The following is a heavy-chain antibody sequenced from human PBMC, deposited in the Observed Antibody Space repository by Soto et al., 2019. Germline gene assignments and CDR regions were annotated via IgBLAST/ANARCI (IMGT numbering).Heavy chain of an antibody. CDR2: ISGFTGYT. Sequence: EASVKVSCKASGYTFTSYYMHWVRQAPGQGLEWMGWISGFTGYTDYAQKFQGRVTVTADSSTSTAYMELRSLRSDDTAVYYCAKDRPRLTQQFNGVSWGQGTLVTVSS. CDR1: GYTFTSYY. CDR3: AKDRPRLTQQFNGVS. D-gene: IGHD2-8*01. J-gene: IGHJ5*02. V-gene: IGHV1-18*04.